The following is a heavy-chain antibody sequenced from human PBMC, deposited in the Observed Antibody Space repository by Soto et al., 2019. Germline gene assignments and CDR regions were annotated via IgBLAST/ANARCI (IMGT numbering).Heavy chain of an antibody. CDR3: ARARNRYFDY. CDR1: GGSMSTGSYF. Sequence: SETLSLTCNVSGGSMSTGSYFWSWVRQPPGKGLEWIGYVFRSGNINYSPSFKSRVTISIDTSKNQFSLMLKSVTAADTAVYFCARARNRYFDYWGQGAMVTVSS. D-gene: IGHD1-1*01. V-gene: IGHV4-61*01. CDR2: VFRSGNI. J-gene: IGHJ4*02.